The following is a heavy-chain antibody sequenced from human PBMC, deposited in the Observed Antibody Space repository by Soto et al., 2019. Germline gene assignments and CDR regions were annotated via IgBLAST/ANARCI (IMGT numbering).Heavy chain of an antibody. Sequence: QVQLVESGGGVVQPGRSLRLSCAASGFTFSSYGMHWVRQAPGKGLEWVAVISYDGSNKYYADSVKGRFTISRDNSKNTLYLQMNSLRAEDTAVYYCAKARRLRTNYYGMDVWGQGTTVTVSS. CDR3: AKARRLRTNYYGMDV. CDR1: GFTFSSYG. V-gene: IGHV3-30*18. CDR2: ISYDGSNK. J-gene: IGHJ6*02.